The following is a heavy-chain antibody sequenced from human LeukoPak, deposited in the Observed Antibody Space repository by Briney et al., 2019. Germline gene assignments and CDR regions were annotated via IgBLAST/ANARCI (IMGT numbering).Heavy chain of an antibody. Sequence: GGSLRLSCAASGFTFSGSAMHWVRQASGKGLEWVGRIRSKANSYATAYAASVKGRFTISRDDSKNTAYLQMNSLKTEDTAVYYCTVEIDSGGYPSFDYWGQGTLVTVSS. D-gene: IGHD1-26*01. CDR2: IRSKANSYAT. CDR3: TVEIDSGGYPSFDY. J-gene: IGHJ4*02. V-gene: IGHV3-73*01. CDR1: GFTFSGSA.